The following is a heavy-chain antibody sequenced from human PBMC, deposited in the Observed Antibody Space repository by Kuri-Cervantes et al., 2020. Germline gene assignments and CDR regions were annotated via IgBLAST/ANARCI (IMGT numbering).Heavy chain of an antibody. Sequence: GESLKISCAASGFTFSSYGMHWVRQAPGKGLEWVAVIWYDGSNKYYADSVKGRFTISRDNSKNTLYLQMNSLRAEDTAVYYCARDSEWLGTFDYWGQGTLVTVSS. CDR1: GFTFSSYG. J-gene: IGHJ4*02. CDR3: ARDSEWLGTFDY. V-gene: IGHV3-33*08. CDR2: IWYDGSNK. D-gene: IGHD6-19*01.